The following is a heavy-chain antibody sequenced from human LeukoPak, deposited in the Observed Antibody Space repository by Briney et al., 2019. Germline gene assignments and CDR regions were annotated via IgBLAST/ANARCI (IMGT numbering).Heavy chain of an antibody. D-gene: IGHD3-22*01. CDR1: GFTFSSYA. J-gene: IGHJ5*02. Sequence: GGSLRLSCAASGFTFSSYAMSWVRQAPGKGLECVAVISYDGSKYYADSVKGRFTISRDNSKNTLYLQMNSLRVEDTAVYSCARSYYYDSSGHPNWFDPWGQGTLVTVSS. CDR2: ISYDGSK. CDR3: ARSYYYDSSGHPNWFDP. V-gene: IGHV3-30*04.